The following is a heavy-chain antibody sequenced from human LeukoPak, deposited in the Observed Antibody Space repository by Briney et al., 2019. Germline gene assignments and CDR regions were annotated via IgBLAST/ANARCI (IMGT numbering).Heavy chain of an antibody. V-gene: IGHV3-23*01. J-gene: IGHJ1*01. D-gene: IGHD3-16*01. CDR2: SSSIGGRT. Sequence: GGSLRLSCAASGFTFSSHGMNWVRQAPGKGLEWVSGSSSIGGRTYYADSVKGRFTATRDNSRDTLHLQMNSLRAEDTGVYYCAKDDAWGRFYHWGQGTLVTVSS. CDR3: AKDDAWGRFYH. CDR1: GFTFSSHG.